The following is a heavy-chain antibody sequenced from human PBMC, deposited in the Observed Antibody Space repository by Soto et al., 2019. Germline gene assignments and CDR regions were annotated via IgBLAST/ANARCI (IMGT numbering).Heavy chain of an antibody. J-gene: IGHJ4*02. CDR3: ARENWFFDY. CDR1: GFSFEIYW. D-gene: IGHD3-10*01. V-gene: IGHV3-7*01. CDR2: INPDGSGE. Sequence: VGALRLSCAASGFSFEIYWMGWVRQAPGKGLEWVANINPDGSGEYYLDSVKGRFTISRDNAKNSVYLQMNSLVGDDTAVYYCARENWFFDYWGQGTPVTVSS.